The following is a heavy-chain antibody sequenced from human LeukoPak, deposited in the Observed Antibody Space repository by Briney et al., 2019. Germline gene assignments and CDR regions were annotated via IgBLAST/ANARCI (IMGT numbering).Heavy chain of an antibody. D-gene: IGHD1-26*01. CDR3: ARYVLSGSYYYYYYYMDV. CDR1: GGSFSGYY. V-gene: IGHV4-34*01. CDR2: INHSGST. J-gene: IGHJ6*03. Sequence: SGTLSLTCAVYGGSFSGYYWSWIRQPPGKGLEWIGEINHSGSTNYNPSLKSRVTISVDTSTNQFSLKLSSVTAADTAVYYCARYVLSGSYYYYYYYMDVWGKGTTVTVSS.